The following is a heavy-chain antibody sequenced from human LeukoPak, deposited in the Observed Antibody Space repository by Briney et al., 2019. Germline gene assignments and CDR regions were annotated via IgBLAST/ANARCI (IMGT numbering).Heavy chain of an antibody. V-gene: IGHV4-59*01. CDR1: GDSIGRYF. D-gene: IGHD3-9*01. J-gene: IGHJ4*02. CDR2: MRFSGAT. CDR3: ARDTGDYPYYFDY. Sequence: SETLSLTCTVSGDSIGRYFWSWIRQSPTKGVEWLGYMRFSGATNYNPSLKSRVTISVDTSKKEFSLKLTSVTAADTAVYFCARDTGDYPYYFDYWGQGILVTVSS.